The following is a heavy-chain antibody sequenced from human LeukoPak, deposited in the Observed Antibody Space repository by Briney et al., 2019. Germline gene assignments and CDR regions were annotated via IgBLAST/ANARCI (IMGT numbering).Heavy chain of an antibody. J-gene: IGHJ4*02. CDR3: ARLGSGSYLGIDY. D-gene: IGHD1-26*01. V-gene: IGHV4-39*01. Sequence: PSETLSLTCTVSGGSISSSSYYWGWIRQPPGKGLEWIGSIYYSGSTYYNPSLKSRVTISVDTSKNQFSLKLSSVTAADTAVYYCARLGSGSYLGIDYWGQGTLVTVSS. CDR1: GGSISSSSYY. CDR2: IYYSGST.